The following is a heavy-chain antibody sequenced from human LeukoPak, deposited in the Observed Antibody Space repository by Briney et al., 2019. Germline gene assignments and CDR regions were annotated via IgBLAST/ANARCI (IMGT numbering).Heavy chain of an antibody. V-gene: IGHV4-30-4*02. CDR1: GGSISSGDYY. Sequence: SETLSLTCTVSGGSISSGDYYWSWIRQPPGKGLEWIGYIYYSGSTYYNPSLKSRVTISVDTSKNQFSLKLSSVTAADTAVYYCARVLAASDAFDIWGQGTMVTVSS. J-gene: IGHJ3*02. CDR2: IYYSGST. D-gene: IGHD6-6*01. CDR3: ARVLAASDAFDI.